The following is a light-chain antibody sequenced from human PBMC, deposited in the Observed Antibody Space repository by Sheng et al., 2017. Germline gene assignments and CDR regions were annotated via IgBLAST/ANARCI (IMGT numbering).Light chain of an antibody. CDR1: QGISTY. J-gene: IGKJ3*01. Sequence: DIQLTQSPSFLSASVGDRVTITCRASQGISTYLAWYQQKPGKAPKLLIYAASTLQTGVPSRFSGSGSGTEFTLTISSLQPEDFATYYCQQQLTNYPFTFGPGTKVDIK. V-gene: IGKV1-9*01. CDR3: QQQLTNYPFT. CDR2: AAS.